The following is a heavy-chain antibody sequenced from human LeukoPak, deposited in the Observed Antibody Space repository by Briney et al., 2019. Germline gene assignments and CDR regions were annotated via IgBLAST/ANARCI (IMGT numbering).Heavy chain of an antibody. V-gene: IGHV1-69*04. Sequence: GASVKVSCKASGGTFSSYAISWVRQAPGQGLEWMGRIIPILGIANYAQKFQGRVTMTTDTSTSTAYMELRSLRSDDTAVYYCARDHFTAYDYVWGSSVGYWGQGTLVTVSS. CDR1: GGTFSSYA. J-gene: IGHJ4*02. CDR3: ARDHFTAYDYVWGSSVGY. D-gene: IGHD3-16*01. CDR2: IIPILGIA.